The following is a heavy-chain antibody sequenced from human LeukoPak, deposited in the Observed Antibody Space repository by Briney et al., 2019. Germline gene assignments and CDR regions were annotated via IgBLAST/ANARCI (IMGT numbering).Heavy chain of an antibody. D-gene: IGHD3-10*01. CDR1: GHTLTELS. CDR2: FDPEDGET. Sequence: GASVKVSCKVSGHTLTELSMHWVRQAPGKGLEWMGGFDPEDGETIYAQKFQGRVTMTEDTSTDTAYMELSSLRSEDTAVYYCATVGITYGSGSYYRAGYFDYWGQGTLVTVSS. CDR3: ATVGITYGSGSYYRAGYFDY. V-gene: IGHV1-24*01. J-gene: IGHJ4*02.